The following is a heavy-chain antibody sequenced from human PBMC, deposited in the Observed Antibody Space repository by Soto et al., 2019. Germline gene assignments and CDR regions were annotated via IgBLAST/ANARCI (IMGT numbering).Heavy chain of an antibody. D-gene: IGHD3-9*01. J-gene: IGHJ3*02. CDR1: GYSFTSYW. Sequence: LGESLKISCKGSGYSFTSYWIGWVRQMPWKGLEWMGIIYPGDSDTRYSPSFQGQVTISADKSISTAYLQWSSLKASDTAMYYCAGLTGYTYDAFDIWGQGTMVTVSS. CDR2: IYPGDSDT. V-gene: IGHV5-51*01. CDR3: AGLTGYTYDAFDI.